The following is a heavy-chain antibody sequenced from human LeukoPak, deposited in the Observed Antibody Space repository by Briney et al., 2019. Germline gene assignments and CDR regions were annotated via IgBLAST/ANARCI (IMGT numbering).Heavy chain of an antibody. J-gene: IGHJ4*02. D-gene: IGHD6-13*01. CDR2: ITSGGST. CDR1: GFTFSSYA. V-gene: IGHV3-23*01. CDR3: AKWAAMTRFDY. Sequence: PGGSLRLSCAASGFTFSSYAMTWVRQAPGKGLEWVSGITSGGSTYYADSVKGRFTISRDNSKNTLYLQMNSLRAEDTAVYFCAKWAAMTRFDYWGQGTPVTVSS.